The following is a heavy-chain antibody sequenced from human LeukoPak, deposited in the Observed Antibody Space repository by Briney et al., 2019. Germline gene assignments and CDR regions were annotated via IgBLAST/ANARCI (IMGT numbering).Heavy chain of an antibody. J-gene: IGHJ3*02. CDR1: GGSISSSSYY. Sequence: PSETLSLTCTVSGGSISSSSYYWGWIRQPPGKGLEWIGSIYYSGSTYYNPSLKSRVTISVDTSKNQFSLKLGSVTAADTAVYYCAVKTTVTTSSFAFDIWGQGTMVTVSS. V-gene: IGHV4-39*07. D-gene: IGHD4-17*01. CDR3: AVKTTVTTSSFAFDI. CDR2: IYYSGST.